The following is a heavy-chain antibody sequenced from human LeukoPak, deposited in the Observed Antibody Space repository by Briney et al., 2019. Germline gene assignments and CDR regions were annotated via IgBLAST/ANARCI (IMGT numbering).Heavy chain of an antibody. CDR1: GFTFSSYA. D-gene: IGHD4-11*01. Sequence: GGSLRLSCAASGFTFSSYAMHWVRQAPGKGLVWVSRLNADASTTNYADSVKGRFTISRDNAKNTLYLQMNSLRAEDTAVYYCARDKRVYSGGMDVWGQGTTVTVSS. CDR2: LNADASTT. V-gene: IGHV3-74*01. J-gene: IGHJ6*02. CDR3: ARDKRVYSGGMDV.